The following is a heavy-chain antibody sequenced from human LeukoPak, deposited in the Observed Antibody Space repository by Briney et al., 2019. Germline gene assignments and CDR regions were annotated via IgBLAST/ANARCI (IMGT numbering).Heavy chain of an antibody. CDR3: ARTGYSSSWSQPYYYMDV. V-gene: IGHV1-2*02. D-gene: IGHD6-13*01. CDR1: GYTFTGYY. Sequence: ASVKVSCKASGYTFTGYYMHWVRQAPGQGLEWMGWINPNSGGTNYAQKFQGRVTMTRDTSISTAYMELRSLRSDDTAVYYCARTGYSSSWSQPYYYMDVWGKGTTVTVSS. J-gene: IGHJ6*03. CDR2: INPNSGGT.